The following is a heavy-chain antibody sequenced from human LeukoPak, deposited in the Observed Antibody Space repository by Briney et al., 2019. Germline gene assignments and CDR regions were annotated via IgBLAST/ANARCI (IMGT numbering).Heavy chain of an antibody. J-gene: IGHJ3*02. V-gene: IGHV3-21*04. CDR1: GFTFSSYS. CDR3: AKARAYYYDSSGSGEHDAFDI. Sequence: GGSLRLSCAASGFTFSSYSMNWVRQAPGKGLEWVSSISSSSNYIYYADSVKGRFTISRDNAKNSLYLQMNSLRAEDTAVYYCAKARAYYYDSSGSGEHDAFDIWGQGTMVTVSS. D-gene: IGHD3-22*01. CDR2: ISSSSNYI.